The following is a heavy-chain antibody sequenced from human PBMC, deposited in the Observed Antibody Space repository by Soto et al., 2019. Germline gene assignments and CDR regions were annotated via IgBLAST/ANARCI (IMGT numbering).Heavy chain of an antibody. CDR2: ISAYNGNT. D-gene: IGHD2-2*01. J-gene: IGHJ6*03. V-gene: IGHV1-18*01. Sequence: ASVKVSCKASGYTFTSYGISWVRQEPGQGLEWMGWISAYNGNTNYAQKLQGRVTMTTDTSTSTAYMELRSLRSDDTAVYYCARDGSKSDIVVVPAAIQPKYYYYYYMDVWGKGTTVTVSS. CDR3: ARDGSKSDIVVVPAAIQPKYYYYYYMDV. CDR1: GYTFTSYG.